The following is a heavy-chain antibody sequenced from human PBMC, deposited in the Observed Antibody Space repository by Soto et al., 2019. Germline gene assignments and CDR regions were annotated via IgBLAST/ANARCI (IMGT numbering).Heavy chain of an antibody. D-gene: IGHD1-26*01. CDR1: GGTFSSDA. Sequence: QVQLVQSGAEVKKPGSSVKVSCKASGGTFSSDAISWVRQAPGQGLEWMGGIIPIFGTANYAQKFQGRVTITADESTSTAYMGLSSLRSEDTAVYYCARDPEELLHAFDIWCQGTMVTVSS. J-gene: IGHJ3*02. CDR3: ARDPEELLHAFDI. V-gene: IGHV1-69*01. CDR2: IIPIFGTA.